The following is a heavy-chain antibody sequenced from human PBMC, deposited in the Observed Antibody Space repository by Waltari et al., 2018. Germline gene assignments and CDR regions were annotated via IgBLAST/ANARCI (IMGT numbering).Heavy chain of an antibody. CDR3: AGDRAIGLFFDY. CDR1: GDSVSGNYW. V-gene: IGHV4-4*02. J-gene: IGHJ4*02. D-gene: IGHD2-2*01. Sequence: QVQLQESGQRMVKPSATLSLTCAVSGDSVSGNYWWSWVRQSPEKGLEWIGQVHHSGKTHYNPSIQSRVTISVDSPKNHFSLTLKSVTAADTAVYYCAGDRAIGLFFDYWGRGTLVTVSS. CDR2: VHHSGKT.